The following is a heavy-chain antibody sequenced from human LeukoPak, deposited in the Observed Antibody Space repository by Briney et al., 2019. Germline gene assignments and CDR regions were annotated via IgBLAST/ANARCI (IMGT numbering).Heavy chain of an antibody. CDR3: ARHTIFGVVITNWFDP. CDR1: GGSISSYY. Sequence: SETLSLTCTVSGGSISSYYWSWIRQPPGKGLEWIGYIYYSGSTNYNPSLKSRVTISVDTSKNQFSLKLSSVTAADTAVYYCARHTIFGVVITNWFDPWGQGTLVTVSS. J-gene: IGHJ5*02. V-gene: IGHV4-59*08. CDR2: IYYSGST. D-gene: IGHD3-3*01.